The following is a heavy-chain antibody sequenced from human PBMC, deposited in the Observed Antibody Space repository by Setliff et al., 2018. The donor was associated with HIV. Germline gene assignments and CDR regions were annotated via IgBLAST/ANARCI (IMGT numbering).Heavy chain of an antibody. CDR1: GFTVSSNY. D-gene: IGHD4-17*01. V-gene: IGHV3-53*01. CDR2: LYSGGST. J-gene: IGHJ3*02. CDR3: ARDSKVTTVGTKTGELTAGLDI. Sequence: GGSLRLSCAASGFTVSSNYMSWVRKAPGKGLEWVSVLYSGGSTYYADSVKGRFTISRDNSKNTVHLQMNSRRAEDTDVYYCARDSKVTTVGTKTGELTAGLDIWGQGTVVTVSS.